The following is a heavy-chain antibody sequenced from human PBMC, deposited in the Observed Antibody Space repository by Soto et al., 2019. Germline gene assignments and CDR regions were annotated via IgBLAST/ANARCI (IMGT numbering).Heavy chain of an antibody. CDR2: IRSKANSYAT. V-gene: IGHV3-73*01. Sequence: LRLSCAASGFTFSGSAMHWVRQASGKGLEWVGRIRSKANSYATAYAASVKGRFTISRDDSKNTAYLQMNSLKTEDTAVYYCTSEPREYYYGSGSYPYYFDYWGQGTLVTVSS. CDR1: GFTFSGSA. J-gene: IGHJ4*02. D-gene: IGHD3-10*01. CDR3: TSEPREYYYGSGSYPYYFDY.